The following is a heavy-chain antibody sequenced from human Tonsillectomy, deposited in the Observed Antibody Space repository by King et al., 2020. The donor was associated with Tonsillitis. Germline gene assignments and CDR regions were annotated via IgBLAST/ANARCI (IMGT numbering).Heavy chain of an antibody. CDR2: IIPMFDTP. Sequence: EQLVQSGAEVKKPGSSVKVSCKASGGTFSSYAISWVRQAPGQGLEWMGGIIPMFDTPSYAQKFQGRVTITADESTSTAYMELSSLRSEDTALYYWARDNGFGSGTYYITGYWGQGTLVTVSS. V-gene: IGHV1-69*01. D-gene: IGHD3-10*01. J-gene: IGHJ4*02. CDR1: GGTFSSYA. CDR3: ARDNGFGSGTYYITGY.